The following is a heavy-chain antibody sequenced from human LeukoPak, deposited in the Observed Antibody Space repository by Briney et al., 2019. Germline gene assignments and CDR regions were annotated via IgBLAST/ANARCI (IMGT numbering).Heavy chain of an antibody. Sequence: SGGSLRLSCAASGFTFSSYWMSWVRQAPGKGLEWVANIKQDGSEKYYVDSVKGRFTISRDNAENSLYPQMNSLRAEDTAVYYCARDSGYYDSSGYLFDYWGLGTQVTVSS. V-gene: IGHV3-7*01. CDR2: IKQDGSEK. D-gene: IGHD3-22*01. CDR1: GFTFSSYW. CDR3: ARDSGYYDSSGYLFDY. J-gene: IGHJ4*02.